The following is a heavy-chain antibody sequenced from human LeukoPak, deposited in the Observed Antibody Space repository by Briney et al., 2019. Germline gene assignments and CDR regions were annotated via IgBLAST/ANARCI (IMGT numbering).Heavy chain of an antibody. Sequence: PGGSLRLSCAASGFSFSNYVMQWVRQVPGKGLGWVALIAHDGSNKYYADSVKGRFTISRDNSRSILYLQMNSLRAEDTAVYYCARARGYCSSTSCYGGVGFDYWGQGTLVTVSS. D-gene: IGHD2-2*01. CDR1: GFSFSNYV. CDR2: IAHDGSNK. V-gene: IGHV3-30*03. J-gene: IGHJ4*02. CDR3: ARARGYCSSTSCYGGVGFDY.